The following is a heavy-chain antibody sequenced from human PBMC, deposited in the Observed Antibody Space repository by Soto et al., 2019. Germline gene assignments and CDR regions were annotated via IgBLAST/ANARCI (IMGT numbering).Heavy chain of an antibody. CDR1: GYTLTELS. J-gene: IGHJ6*03. Sequence: ASVKVSCKVSGYTLTELSMHWVRQAPGKGLEWMGGIDPSGGDTIYAQRFQGRVTMTTDTPTSTVYMELSSLRSEDTAVYYCARDSYYGSGSYYNPGYYYYMDVWGKGTTVTVSS. D-gene: IGHD3-10*01. V-gene: IGHV1-24*01. CDR2: IDPSGGDT. CDR3: ARDSYYGSGSYYNPGYYYYMDV.